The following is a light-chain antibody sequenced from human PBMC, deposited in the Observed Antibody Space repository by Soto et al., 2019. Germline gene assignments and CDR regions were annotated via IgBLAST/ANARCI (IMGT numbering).Light chain of an antibody. CDR2: HSS. CDR1: QDISKY. V-gene: IGKV1-33*01. J-gene: IGKJ2*01. Sequence: TQSPATLSPSVGDRVTITCQASQDISKYLNWYQQKPGTPPKLLIYHSSNLETGVPSRFSGSGSGTHFILTISSLQPEDIATYFCQQYDSFPRTFGQGTKLDLK. CDR3: QQYDSFPRT.